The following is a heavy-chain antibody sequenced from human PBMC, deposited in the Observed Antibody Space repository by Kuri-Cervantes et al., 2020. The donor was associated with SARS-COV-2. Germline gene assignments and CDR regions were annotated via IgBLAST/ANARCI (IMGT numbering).Heavy chain of an antibody. CDR3: ARVSWMQLWHRYFDN. CDR1: GGSFSGYY. J-gene: IGHJ4*02. CDR2: IYTTGTT. D-gene: IGHD5-18*01. Sequence: SQTLSLTCAVYGGSFSGYYWSWIRQPPGKGLEWIGHIYTTGTTNYNPSLKSRVSISVDKSKSQFSLKLISVTAADTAVYYCARVSWMQLWHRYFDNWGQGTLVTVSS. V-gene: IGHV4-4*09.